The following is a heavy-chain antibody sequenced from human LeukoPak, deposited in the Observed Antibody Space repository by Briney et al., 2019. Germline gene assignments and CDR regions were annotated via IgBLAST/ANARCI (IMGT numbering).Heavy chain of an antibody. Sequence: GGSLRLSCAASGFTFSTYWMSWVRQAPGKGLEWVANIRQDGSEQYYVDSVKGRFTISRDNAKNSLYLQMNSLRAEDMALYYCAKALGQLPSNAFDIWGQGTMVTVSS. CDR2: IRQDGSEQ. CDR3: AKALGQLPSNAFDI. D-gene: IGHD2-2*01. CDR1: GFTFSTYW. J-gene: IGHJ3*02. V-gene: IGHV3-7*03.